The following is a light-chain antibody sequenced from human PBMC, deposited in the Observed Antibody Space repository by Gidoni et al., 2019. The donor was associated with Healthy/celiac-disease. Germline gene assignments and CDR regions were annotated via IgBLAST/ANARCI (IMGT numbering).Light chain of an antibody. J-gene: IGLJ1*01. CDR1: TSDVRDYKY. CDR3: SSYTISYSYV. V-gene: IGLV2-14*01. Sequence: PASVSGSPGQSITISCTGTTSDVRDYKYVSWYQQHPGQVPKLIIYEVSNRPSGISNRFSGSKSGNTASLTITGLQAEDEADYYCSSYTISYSYVFGTGTKVTVL. CDR2: EVS.